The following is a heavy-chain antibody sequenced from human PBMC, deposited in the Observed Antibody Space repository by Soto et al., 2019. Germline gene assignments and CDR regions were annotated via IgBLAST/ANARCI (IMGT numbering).Heavy chain of an antibody. Sequence: EVQLLVSGGGFVQPGGSLRLSCAASGFTFASLALTWVRQAPGKGLEWVSGVTFDGNTYYADSVKGRFTISRDSSQNTAYLQMNSLRAEDTAVYYCVKDFSGDVDYWGQGTLVTVSS. D-gene: IGHD5-12*01. J-gene: IGHJ4*02. CDR1: GFTFASLA. CDR2: VTFDGNT. CDR3: VKDFSGDVDY. V-gene: IGHV3-23*01.